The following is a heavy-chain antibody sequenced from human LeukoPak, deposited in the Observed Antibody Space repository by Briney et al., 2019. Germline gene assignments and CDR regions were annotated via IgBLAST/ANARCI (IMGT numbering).Heavy chain of an antibody. CDR1: GFTFSTYD. CDR2: ISSSTSYI. CDR3: ARGRFFSDNTNDFDY. J-gene: IGHJ4*02. Sequence: RGSLRLSCAASGFTFSTYDMSWVRQAPGKGLEWVSFISSSTSYIYYADSVKGRFTISGDNTKNSLYLLMNRLRAEETAVYCCARGRFFSDNTNDFDYGCWGTLAMVSA. D-gene: IGHD1-1*01. V-gene: IGHV3-21*01.